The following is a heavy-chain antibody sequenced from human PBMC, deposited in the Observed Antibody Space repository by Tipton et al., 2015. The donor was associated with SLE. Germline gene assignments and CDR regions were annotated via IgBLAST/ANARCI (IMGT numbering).Heavy chain of an antibody. CDR1: GGSISSHY. V-gene: IGHV4-59*11. D-gene: IGHD2-21*02. CDR2: IYCSGST. CDR3: ARGPMFGGDSGG. J-gene: IGHJ4*02. Sequence: LRLSCTVSGGSISSHYWSWIRQPPGKGLEWIGYIYCSGSTNYNPSLKSRVTISVDTSKNQFSLKLSSVTAADTAVYYCARGPMFGGDSGGWGQGTLVTVSS.